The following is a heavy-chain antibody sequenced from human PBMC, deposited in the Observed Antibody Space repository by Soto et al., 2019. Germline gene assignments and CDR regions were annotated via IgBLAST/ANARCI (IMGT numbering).Heavy chain of an antibody. J-gene: IGHJ5*02. CDR3: ARDLGHCSSTSCYWGFDP. Sequence: ASVKVSCKASGYTFTGYYMHWVRQAPGQGLEWMGWINPNSGGTNYAQKFQGWVTMTRDTSISTAYMELSRLRSDDTAVYYCARDLGHCSSTSCYWGFDPWGQGTLVTVSS. CDR2: INPNSGGT. V-gene: IGHV1-2*04. CDR1: GYTFTGYY. D-gene: IGHD2-2*01.